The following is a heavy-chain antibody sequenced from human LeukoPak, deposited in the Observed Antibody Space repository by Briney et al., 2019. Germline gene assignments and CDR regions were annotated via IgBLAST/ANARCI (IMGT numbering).Heavy chain of an antibody. D-gene: IGHD1-26*01. CDR2: ISSSSSYI. Sequence: GGSLRLSCAASGFTFSSCSMNWVRQAPGKGLEWVSSISSSSSYIYYADSVKGRFTISRDNAKNSLYLQMNSLRAEDTAVYYCARGRWELRYFDLWGRGTLVTVSS. CDR1: GFTFSSCS. CDR3: ARGRWELRYFDL. V-gene: IGHV3-21*01. J-gene: IGHJ2*01.